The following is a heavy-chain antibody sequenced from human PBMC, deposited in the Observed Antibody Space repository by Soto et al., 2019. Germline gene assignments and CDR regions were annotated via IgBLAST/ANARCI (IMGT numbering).Heavy chain of an antibody. CDR2: IYYSGST. J-gene: IGHJ6*02. CDR1: GGSISSGDYY. Sequence: QVQLQESGPGLVKPSQTLSLTCTVSGGSISSGDYYWSWIRQPPGKGLEWIGYIYYSGSTYYNPFLKSRVTISVDTSKNQFSLKLSSVTAADTAVYYCARVVVPAAMIGNYYYGMDVWGQGTTVTVSS. V-gene: IGHV4-30-4*01. D-gene: IGHD2-2*01. CDR3: ARVVVPAAMIGNYYYGMDV.